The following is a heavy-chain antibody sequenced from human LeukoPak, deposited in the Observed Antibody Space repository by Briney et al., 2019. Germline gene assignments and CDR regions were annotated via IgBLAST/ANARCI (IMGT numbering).Heavy chain of an antibody. Sequence: PGGSLRLSCKGSGYSSTSYWIGWVRQMPGKGLEGMGIIYPGDSDNRYSPSFQGQVTISADKSISTAYLQWSSLKASDTAMYYCATSAASPYYYYMDVWGKGTTVTVSS. CDR3: ATSAASPYYYYMDV. CDR1: GYSSTSYW. CDR2: IYPGDSDN. V-gene: IGHV5-51*01. J-gene: IGHJ6*03. D-gene: IGHD6-13*01.